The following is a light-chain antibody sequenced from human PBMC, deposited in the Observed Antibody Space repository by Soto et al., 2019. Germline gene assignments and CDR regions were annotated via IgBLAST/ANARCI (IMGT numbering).Light chain of an antibody. J-gene: IGKJ2*01. V-gene: IGKV1-39*01. CDR3: QQSYSTPPDT. CDR2: AAS. CDR1: HYISTN. Sequence: DIQMTQSPSSLSASVGDRVTISCRASHYISTNLNWYQKKQGKAPKLLIHAASSLHSGVPSRFSGIGAGTDFTLTIDSLQPEDFATYYCQQSYSTPPDTCGQGTKLEIQ.